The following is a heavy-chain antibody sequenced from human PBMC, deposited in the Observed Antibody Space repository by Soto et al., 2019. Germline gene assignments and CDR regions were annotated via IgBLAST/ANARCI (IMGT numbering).Heavy chain of an antibody. J-gene: IGHJ4*02. Sequence: SETLSLTCTVSGGSMSSYYWTWLRQSPGRGLEWIGYISYSGSTYYNPSLKSRVTISADTSKNQFSLRMNSMIAADTAVYYCARADPDASVGYWGQGTLVTV. CDR1: GGSMSSYY. V-gene: IGHV4-59*01. CDR3: ARADPDASVGY. CDR2: ISYSGST. D-gene: IGHD2-15*01.